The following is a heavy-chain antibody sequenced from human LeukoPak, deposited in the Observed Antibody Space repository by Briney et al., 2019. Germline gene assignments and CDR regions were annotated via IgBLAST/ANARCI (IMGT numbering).Heavy chain of an antibody. V-gene: IGHV1-18*04. D-gene: IGHD6-13*01. Sequence: ASVKVSCKASGCTYTDHGITWVRQAPGQGLEWMGWISAYNRDARYAQNFQGRVTLITESSTNTAYMELRSLRSDDTAIYYCARDPSNTSGWSPYFDYWGQGTLVTVSA. CDR1: GCTYTDHG. J-gene: IGHJ4*02. CDR2: ISAYNRDA. CDR3: ARDPSNTSGWSPYFDY.